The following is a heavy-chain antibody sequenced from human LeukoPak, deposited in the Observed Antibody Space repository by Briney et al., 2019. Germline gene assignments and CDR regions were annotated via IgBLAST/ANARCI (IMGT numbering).Heavy chain of an antibody. V-gene: IGHV1-3*03. CDR2: INAGSGNT. D-gene: IGHD3-10*01. Sequence: ASVKVSCKASGYTFTSYAMHWVRQAPGQGLEWMGWINAGSGNTKYSQEFQGRVTITRDTSASTAYMELSSLRSEDMAVYYCAREIEGESNYFDYWGQGTLVTVSS. CDR3: AREIEGESNYFDY. CDR1: GYTFTSYA. J-gene: IGHJ4*02.